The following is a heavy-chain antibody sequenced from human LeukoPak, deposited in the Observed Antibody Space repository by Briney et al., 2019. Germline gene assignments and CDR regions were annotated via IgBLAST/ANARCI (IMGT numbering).Heavy chain of an antibody. CDR1: GYTFTSYG. CDR2: LMPIFGTT. V-gene: IGHV1-69*05. J-gene: IGHJ5*02. Sequence: SVKVSCKASGYTFTSYGISWVRQAPGQGLEWMGGLMPIFGTTNYAQKFQGRVTITTDESTTTAYMELNSLRSEDTAVYYCAASPYCSSTSCYYTWFDPWGQGTLVTVSS. CDR3: AASPYCSSTSCYYTWFDP. D-gene: IGHD2-2*01.